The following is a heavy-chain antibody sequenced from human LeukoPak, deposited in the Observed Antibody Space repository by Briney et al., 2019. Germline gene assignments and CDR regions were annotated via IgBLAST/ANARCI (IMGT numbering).Heavy chain of an antibody. CDR3: ARGGLYYGSGSYHY. CDR1: GYTFTSYD. J-gene: IGHJ4*02. CDR2: MNPNSGNT. D-gene: IGHD3-10*01. Sequence: ASVKVSCKASGYTFTSYDINWVRQATGQGLEWMGWMNPNSGNTGYAQKLQGRVTITRNTSISTAYMELSSLRSEDTAVYYCARGGLYYGSGSYHYWGQGTLVTVSS. V-gene: IGHV1-8*03.